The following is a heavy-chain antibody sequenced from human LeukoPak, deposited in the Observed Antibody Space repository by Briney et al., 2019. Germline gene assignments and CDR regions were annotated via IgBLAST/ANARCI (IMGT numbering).Heavy chain of an antibody. CDR3: AKVASLCTSTSCVRGGFDY. Sequence: GGSLRLSCAASGFTFSSYGMHWVRQAPGKGLEWVAVIWYDGSNKYYADSVKGRFTISRDNSKNTLYLQMNSLRAEDTAGYYCAKVASLCTSTSCVRGGFDYWGQGTLVTVSS. J-gene: IGHJ4*02. V-gene: IGHV3-33*06. CDR1: GFTFSSYG. CDR2: IWYDGSNK. D-gene: IGHD2-2*01.